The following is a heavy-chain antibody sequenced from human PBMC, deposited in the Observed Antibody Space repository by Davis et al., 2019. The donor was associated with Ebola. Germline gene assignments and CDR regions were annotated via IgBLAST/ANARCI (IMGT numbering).Heavy chain of an antibody. CDR1: GYTFTSYW. V-gene: IGHV5-51*01. D-gene: IGHD6-19*01. CDR2: IYPGDSDT. CDR3: AKYSSGWYDYYYGMDV. Sequence: KVSCKASGYTFTSYWIGWVRQMPGKGLEWMGIIYPGDSDTRYSPSFQGQVTISADKSISTAYLQWSSLKASDTAMYYCAKYSSGWYDYYYGMDVWGQGTTVTVSS. J-gene: IGHJ6*02.